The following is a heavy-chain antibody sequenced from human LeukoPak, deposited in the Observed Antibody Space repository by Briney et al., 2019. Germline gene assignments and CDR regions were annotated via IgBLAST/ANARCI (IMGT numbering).Heavy chain of an antibody. J-gene: IGHJ6*02. CDR1: GFIFSSYA. CDR2: ISGSGGST. V-gene: IGHV3-23*01. CDR3: AKETRGYESRRTSPYGMDV. D-gene: IGHD6-13*01. Sequence: GGSLRLSCAASGFIFSSYAMSWVRQAPGKGLEWVSAISGSGGSTYYADSVKGRFTISRDNSKNTLYLQMNSLRAEDTAVYYCAKETRGYESRRTSPYGMDVWGQGTTVTVSS.